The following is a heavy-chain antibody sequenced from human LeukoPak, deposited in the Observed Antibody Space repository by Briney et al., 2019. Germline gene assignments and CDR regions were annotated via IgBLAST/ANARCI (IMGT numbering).Heavy chain of an antibody. J-gene: IGHJ3*02. V-gene: IGHV5-51*01. Sequence: GESLKISCKGSGYTFTNYWGGWVRQMPGKGLEWRGIIYPGDSDIRYSPSFHGQITISADKSISTAYLQWSSLKASDTAMYYCARPSTGDAGDAFDIWGQGTMVTVPS. D-gene: IGHD7-27*01. CDR3: ARPSTGDAGDAFDI. CDR2: IYPGDSDI. CDR1: GYTFTNYW.